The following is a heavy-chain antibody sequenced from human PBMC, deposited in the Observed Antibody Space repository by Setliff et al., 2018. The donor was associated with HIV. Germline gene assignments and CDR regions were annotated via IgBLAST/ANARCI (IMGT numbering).Heavy chain of an antibody. V-gene: IGHV4-34*01. Sequence: SETLSLTCAVYGGSFSDFYWSWIRQPPGKGLEWIGSIYHSGSTYYNPSLKSRVTISVDTSKNQFSLKLSSVTAADTAVYYCARGGYSSKWYSWFDPWGQGTLVTVSS. CDR1: GGSFSDFY. D-gene: IGHD2-2*01. J-gene: IGHJ5*01. CDR3: ARGGYSSKWYSWFDP. CDR2: IYHSGST.